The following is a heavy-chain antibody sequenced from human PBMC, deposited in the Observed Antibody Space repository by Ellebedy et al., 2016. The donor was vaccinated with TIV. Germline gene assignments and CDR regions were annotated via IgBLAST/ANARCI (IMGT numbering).Heavy chain of an antibody. V-gene: IGHV3-74*01. CDR3: AKRVRQQRNFDY. J-gene: IGHJ4*02. CDR1: GFTFSSYW. CDR2: INSDGSST. Sequence: GESLKISCAASGFTFSSYWMHWVRQAPGKGLVWVSRINSDGSSTSYADSVKGRFTISRDNSKNTLYLQMNSLRAEDTAVYYCAKRVRQQRNFDYWGQGTLVTVSS. D-gene: IGHD6-13*01.